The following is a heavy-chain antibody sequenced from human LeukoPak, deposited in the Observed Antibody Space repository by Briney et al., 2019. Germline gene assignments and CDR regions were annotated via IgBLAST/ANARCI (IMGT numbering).Heavy chain of an antibody. D-gene: IGHD3-16*01. CDR3: ARVRYRLAETYIDY. CDR1: GYTFTGYY. J-gene: IGHJ4*02. V-gene: IGHV1-2*02. Sequence: ASVKVSCKASGYTFTGYYMHWVRQAPGPGLEWMGWINPNSGDTNYAQRFQGRVTMTRDTSISTAYMELSRLRSDDTAVYYCARVRYRLAETYIDYWGQGTLVTVSS. CDR2: INPNSGDT.